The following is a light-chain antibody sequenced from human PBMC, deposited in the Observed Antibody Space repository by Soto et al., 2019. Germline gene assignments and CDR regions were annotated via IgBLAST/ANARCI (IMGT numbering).Light chain of an antibody. V-gene: IGKV1-6*02. Sequence: IQLTQTPSYLSVSLLYSFSRTDRTSQGIRSDLGWYQQKPGKAPKLLIYAASSLQSGVPSRFSGSGSGTDFTLTISSLQPEDFATYYCQRDYNNIRTFGQGTKVDIK. CDR3: QRDYNNIRT. CDR1: QGIRSD. CDR2: AAS. J-gene: IGKJ1*01.